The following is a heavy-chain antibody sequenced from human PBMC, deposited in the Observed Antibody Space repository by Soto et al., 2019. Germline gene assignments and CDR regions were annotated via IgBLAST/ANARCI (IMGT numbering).Heavy chain of an antibody. V-gene: IGHV2-5*01. CDR2: IYWNDDK. CDR3: AHGCSGGSCYSLGAFDI. CDR1: GFSLSSSGVS. Sequence: QITLKESGPTLVKPTQTLTLTCTFSGFSLSSSGVSVAWIRQPPGKALEWLALIYWNDDKRYRPSLKSRLTITKDTSKNQVVLTMTNMDHVDTATHYCAHGCSGGSCYSLGAFDIWGQGTMFTVSS. D-gene: IGHD2-15*01. J-gene: IGHJ3*02.